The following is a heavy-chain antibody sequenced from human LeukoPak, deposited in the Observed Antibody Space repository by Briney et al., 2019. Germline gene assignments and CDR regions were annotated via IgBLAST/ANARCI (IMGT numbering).Heavy chain of an antibody. V-gene: IGHV3-74*01. CDR1: GFSFDDYA. Sequence: AGGSLRLSCAVSGFSFDDYAMHWVRQAPGKGLVWVSRINSDGSSTSYADSVKGRFTISRDNAKNTLYLQMNSLRAEDTAVYYCARGDRVVAAPDYWGQGTLVTVSS. D-gene: IGHD2-15*01. CDR2: INSDGSST. J-gene: IGHJ4*02. CDR3: ARGDRVVAAPDY.